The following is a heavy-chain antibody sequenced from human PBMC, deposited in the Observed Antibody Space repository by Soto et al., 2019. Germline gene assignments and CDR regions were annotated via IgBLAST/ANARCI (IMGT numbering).Heavy chain of an antibody. Sequence: QITLKESGPTLVRPTQTLTLTCTFSGFSLSTTGVGVGWIRQPPGKALEWLALIYWDYDKRYSPSLKTRLTITKDTSKNEVILTLANMCPVDTATYCCSQRLPLYGLGRERGIWFDPWGEGTLVSVSS. CDR2: IYWDYDK. D-gene: IGHD3-10*01. CDR3: SQRLPLYGLGRERGIWFDP. V-gene: IGHV2-5*02. CDR1: GFSLSTTGVG. J-gene: IGHJ5*02.